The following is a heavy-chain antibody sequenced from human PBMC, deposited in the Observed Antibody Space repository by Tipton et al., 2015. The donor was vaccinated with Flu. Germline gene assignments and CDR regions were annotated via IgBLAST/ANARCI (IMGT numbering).Heavy chain of an antibody. CDR1: GGSISSSSYY. V-gene: IGHV4-39*07. Sequence: TLSLTCTVSGGSISSSSYYWGWIRQPPGKGLEWIGSIYYSGSTYYNPSLKSRVTISVDTSKNQFSLKLSSVTAADTAVYYCARDQGRVGNMVVDFLEYWGQGIPVTVSS. D-gene: IGHD2-21*01. CDR3: ARDQGRVGNMVVDFLEY. CDR2: IYYSGST. J-gene: IGHJ4*02.